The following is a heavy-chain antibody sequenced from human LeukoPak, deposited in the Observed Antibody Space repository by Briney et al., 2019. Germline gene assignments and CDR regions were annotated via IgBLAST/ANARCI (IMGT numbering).Heavy chain of an antibody. J-gene: IGHJ4*02. CDR3: ARAPFSDWLYFDY. V-gene: IGHV4-30-2*01. Sequence: PSQTLSLTCAVSGVSISSGGYSWSWIRQPPGKGLEWIGYIYHSGNIYYNPSLKSRVTISVDRSKNQFSLKVTSVTAADTAVYYCARAPFSDWLYFDYWGQGTLVTVSS. CDR2: IYHSGNI. CDR1: GVSISSGGYS. D-gene: IGHD3-9*01.